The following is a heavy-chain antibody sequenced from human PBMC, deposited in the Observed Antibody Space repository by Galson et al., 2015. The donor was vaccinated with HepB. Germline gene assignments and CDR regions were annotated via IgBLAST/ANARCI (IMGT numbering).Heavy chain of an antibody. CDR3: ARGRGNLPKKVVRYFDL. D-gene: IGHD3-10*01. Sequence: SETLSLTCAVYGGSFSGYYWSWIRQPPGKGLEWIGEINHSGSTNYNPSLKSRVTISVDTSKNQFSLKLSSVTAADTAVYYCARGRGNLPKKVVRYFDLWGRGTLVTVSS. CDR2: INHSGST. CDR1: GGSFSGYY. V-gene: IGHV4-34*01. J-gene: IGHJ2*01.